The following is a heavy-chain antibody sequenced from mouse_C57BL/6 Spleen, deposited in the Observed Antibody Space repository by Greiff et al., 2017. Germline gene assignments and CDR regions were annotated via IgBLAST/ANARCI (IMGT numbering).Heavy chain of an antibody. D-gene: IGHD2-5*01. CDR1: GFNIKDDY. Sequence: EVQLQQSGAELVRPGASVKLSCTASGFNIKDDYMHWVKQRPEQGLEWIGWIDPENGDTEYASKFQGKATITADTSSNTAYLQLSSLTSEDTAVYYCTPGYYSNPWFAYWGQGTLVTVSA. V-gene: IGHV14-4*01. J-gene: IGHJ3*01. CDR2: IDPENGDT. CDR3: TPGYYSNPWFAY.